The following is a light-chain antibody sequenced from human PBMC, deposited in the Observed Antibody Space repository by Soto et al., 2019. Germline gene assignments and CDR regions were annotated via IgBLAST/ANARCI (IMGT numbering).Light chain of an antibody. CDR3: QQYGNSPPYT. V-gene: IGKV3-20*01. CDR1: QSVSSNY. CDR2: GAS. J-gene: IGKJ2*01. Sequence: EIVLTQSPGTLSLSPGERATLSCRASQSVSSNYLAWYQQKPGQAPRLVIYGASNSATVTPDRFSGSGCWTNYTLPINRLEPEDFSVYYCQQYGNSPPYTFGQGTKLDIK.